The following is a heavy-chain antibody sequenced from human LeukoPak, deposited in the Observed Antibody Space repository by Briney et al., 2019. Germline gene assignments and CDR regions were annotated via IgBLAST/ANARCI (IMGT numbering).Heavy chain of an antibody. V-gene: IGHV3-43*01. J-gene: IGHJ6*03. CDR1: GFTFNDYT. Sequence: GGSLRLSCVASGFTFNDYTMHWVRQAPGKGLEWVSVISWDGGNTDYADSVRGRFTISRDNSKNTLYLQMNSLRAEDTAVYYCARDAGSYEKIGYYYMDVWGKGTTVTVSS. CDR2: ISWDGGNT. CDR3: ARDAGSYEKIGYYYMDV. D-gene: IGHD1-26*01.